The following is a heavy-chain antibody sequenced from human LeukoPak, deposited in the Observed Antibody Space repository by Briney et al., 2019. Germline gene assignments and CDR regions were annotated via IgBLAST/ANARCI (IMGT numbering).Heavy chain of an antibody. Sequence: SVKVSCKASGYTFTSYAMHWVRQAPGQRLEWMGGIIPIFGTANYAQKFQGRVTITADESTSTAYMELSSLRSEDTAVYYCARDGVIGVAVAGTSWFDPWGQGTLVTVSS. J-gene: IGHJ5*02. CDR1: GYTFTSYA. CDR3: ARDGVIGVAVAGTSWFDP. D-gene: IGHD6-19*01. CDR2: IIPIFGTA. V-gene: IGHV1-69*13.